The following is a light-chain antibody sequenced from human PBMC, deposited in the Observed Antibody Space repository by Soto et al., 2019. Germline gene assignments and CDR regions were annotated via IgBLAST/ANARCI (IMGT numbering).Light chain of an antibody. J-gene: IGKJ2*01. CDR1: QGINTY. Sequence: DIQLTQSPSFLSASVGDRVTITCRASQGINTYLAWYQQKPGKAPKTLIYAASTLQSGVPSRLSGSGSGTEFALPISSLQPEDFATEYCRQRISCPPVTFGRGTELEIK. CDR2: AAS. V-gene: IGKV1-9*01. CDR3: RQRISCPPVT.